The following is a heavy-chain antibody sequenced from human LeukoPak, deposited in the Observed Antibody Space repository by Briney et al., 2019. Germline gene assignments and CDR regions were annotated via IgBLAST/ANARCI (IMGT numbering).Heavy chain of an antibody. V-gene: IGHV1-58*02. Sequence: ASVKVSCKASGFTFTSSAMQWVRQARGQRLEWIGWIVVGSGNTNYAQKFQERVTITRDMSTSTAYMELSSLRSEDTAVYYCAAPLDSGSYLLPGYWGQGTLVTVSS. J-gene: IGHJ4*02. D-gene: IGHD1-26*01. CDR3: AAPLDSGSYLLPGY. CDR1: GFTFTSSA. CDR2: IVVGSGNT.